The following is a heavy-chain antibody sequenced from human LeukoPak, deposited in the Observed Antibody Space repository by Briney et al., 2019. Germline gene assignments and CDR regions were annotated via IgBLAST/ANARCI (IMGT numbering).Heavy chain of an antibody. J-gene: IGHJ4*02. CDR1: GYTFTGYY. V-gene: IGHV1-2*02. D-gene: IGHD3-10*01. CDR2: INSNSGGT. Sequence: ASVKVSCKASGYTFTGYYMHWVRQAPGQGLEWMGWINSNSGGTNYAQKFQGRVTMTRDTSISTAYMELSSLRSEDTAVYYCARVWFGELYTFDYWGQGTLVTVSS. CDR3: ARVWFGELYTFDY.